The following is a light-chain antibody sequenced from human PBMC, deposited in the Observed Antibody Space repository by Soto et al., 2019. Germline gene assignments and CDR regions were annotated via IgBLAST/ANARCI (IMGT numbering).Light chain of an antibody. J-gene: IGKJ4*01. Sequence: ILRTQSPASLAVSLCERATINFKSSHIFLYSSNNKNYLAWYQQKPGQPPKLLIYWASNRQSGVPDRFSGSGSGTDFTLTIRNLQAEDVAVYYCQQYFGTPLPFGGGTKVDI. CDR2: WAS. V-gene: IGKV4-1*01. CDR3: QQYFGTPLP. CDR1: HIFLYSSNNKNY.